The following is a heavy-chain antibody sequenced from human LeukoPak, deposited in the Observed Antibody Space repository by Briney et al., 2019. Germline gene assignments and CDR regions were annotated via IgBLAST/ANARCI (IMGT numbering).Heavy chain of an antibody. CDR2: IKQDGSEK. CDR3: ARGDSGYDFFY. J-gene: IGHJ4*02. Sequence: GGSLRLSCAASGFTFSGYWMSWVRQAPGKGLEWVANIKQDGSEKYYVDSVKGRFTISRDNAKNSLYLQMNSLRAEDTAVYYCARGDSGYDFFYWGQGTLVTVSS. V-gene: IGHV3-7*01. CDR1: GFTFSGYW. D-gene: IGHD5-12*01.